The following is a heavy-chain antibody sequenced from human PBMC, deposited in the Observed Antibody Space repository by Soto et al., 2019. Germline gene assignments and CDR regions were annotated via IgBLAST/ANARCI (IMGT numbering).Heavy chain of an antibody. D-gene: IGHD6-19*01. CDR1: GFTFDDYA. CDR2: ISWNSGSI. J-gene: IGHJ4*02. V-gene: IGHV3-9*01. CDR3: AKAVDYSSGWFDF. Sequence: GGSLRLSCAASGFTFDDYAMHWVRQAQGKGLEWVSGISWNSGSIVYAGSVKGRLTISRDNAKNYLYQQMNSLRAEDTALYYCAKAVDYSSGWFDFWGQGTLVTVSS.